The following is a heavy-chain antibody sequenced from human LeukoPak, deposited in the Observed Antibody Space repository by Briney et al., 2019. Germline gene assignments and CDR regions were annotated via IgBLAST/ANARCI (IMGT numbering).Heavy chain of an antibody. CDR1: GGSISSGSYY. CDR2: IYTSGST. D-gene: IGHD1-26*01. Sequence: PSETLSLTCTVSGGSISSGSYYWSWIRQPAGKGLEWIGRIYTSGSTNYNPSLKSRVTISVDTSKNQFSLKLSSVTAADTAVYYCAGAPLGGGPIDAFDIWGQGTMVTVSS. J-gene: IGHJ3*02. V-gene: IGHV4-61*02. CDR3: AGAPLGGGPIDAFDI.